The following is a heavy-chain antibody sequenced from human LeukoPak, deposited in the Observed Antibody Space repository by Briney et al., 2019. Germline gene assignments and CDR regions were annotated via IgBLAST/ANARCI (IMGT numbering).Heavy chain of an antibody. CDR2: VNPNSGDT. CDR3: ARDPEGYYGSGFDY. CDR1: GYTFTTYN. D-gene: IGHD3-10*01. V-gene: IGHV1-8*01. Sequence: GASVKVSCKASGYTFTTYNINWVRQAPGQGLEWMGWVNPNSGDTGYAQKFQGRVTMTRNSSMRTAYMELSSLRSEDTAVYYCARDPEGYYGSGFDYWGQGTLVTVSS. J-gene: IGHJ4*02.